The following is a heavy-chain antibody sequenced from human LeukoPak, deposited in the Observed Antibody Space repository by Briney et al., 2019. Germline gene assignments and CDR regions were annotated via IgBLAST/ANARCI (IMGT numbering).Heavy chain of an antibody. CDR3: VRERDRGIEVADDFDY. Sequence: GGSLGLSCAASGFTFSMYSMAWVRQAPGKGLEWVSVINDRGGYRQDADSVKGRFTISRDSSQNTLFLQMNSLRAEDTAVYYCVRERDRGIEVADDFDYWGQGTLVTVSS. J-gene: IGHJ4*02. D-gene: IGHD6-19*01. CDR1: GFTFSMYS. CDR2: INDRGGYR. V-gene: IGHV3-23*01.